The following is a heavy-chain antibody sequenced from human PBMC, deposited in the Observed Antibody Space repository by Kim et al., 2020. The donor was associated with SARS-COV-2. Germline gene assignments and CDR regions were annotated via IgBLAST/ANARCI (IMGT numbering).Heavy chain of an antibody. Sequence: AQKFQGGVTMTRDTSTSTVYMELSSLRSEDTAVYYCARVRRVAGRDGFDYWGQGTLVTVSS. D-gene: IGHD6-19*01. CDR3: ARVRRVAGRDGFDY. J-gene: IGHJ4*02. V-gene: IGHV1-46*01.